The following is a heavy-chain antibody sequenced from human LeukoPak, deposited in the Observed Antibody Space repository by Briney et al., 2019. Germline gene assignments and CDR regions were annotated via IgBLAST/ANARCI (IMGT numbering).Heavy chain of an antibody. V-gene: IGHV3-74*01. J-gene: IGHJ5*02. D-gene: IGHD1-1*01. CDR2: INSDGSTT. CDR3: ARIKSGPGSEGS. Sequence: PGGSLRLSCAASGFTFSTYWMHWVRQSPGKGLVWVSRINSDGSTTNYADSVKGRFTISRDNAKNTLYLQMNSLRAEDTALYFCARIKSGPGSEGSWGQGALVTVSS. CDR1: GFTFSTYW.